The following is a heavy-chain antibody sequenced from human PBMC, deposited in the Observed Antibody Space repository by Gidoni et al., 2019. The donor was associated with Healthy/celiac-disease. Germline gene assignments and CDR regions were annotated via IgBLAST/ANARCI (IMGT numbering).Heavy chain of an antibody. CDR3: YCSSTTLNAFDI. CDR1: GFTISRYA. CDR2: ISSNGGGT. V-gene: IGHV3-64D*06. J-gene: IGHJ3*02. D-gene: IGHD2-2*01. Sequence: EVQLAESGGGVVQPGGSLSLSCSASGFTISRYAMHWVRRAPGKGLEYFSAISSNGGGTYYAGSVKGRFTISRDNSKNTLYLRMSSLRAENTAVYYCYCSSTTLNAFDIWGQGTMVTVSS.